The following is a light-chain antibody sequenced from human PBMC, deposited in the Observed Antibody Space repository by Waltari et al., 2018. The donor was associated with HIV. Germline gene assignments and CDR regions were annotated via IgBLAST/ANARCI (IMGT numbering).Light chain of an antibody. CDR2: YGG. Sequence: SYVLTQPPSVSVAPGKTARITCGGNNIGRESVHWYQQKPGQAPVLLNYYGGDRPAGIPERFSGSNSGNTATLTISRVEAGDEADYHCQLWYSDSDHRVFGGGTKLTVL. CDR1: NIGRES. J-gene: IGLJ3*02. V-gene: IGLV3-21*04. CDR3: QLWYSDSDHRV.